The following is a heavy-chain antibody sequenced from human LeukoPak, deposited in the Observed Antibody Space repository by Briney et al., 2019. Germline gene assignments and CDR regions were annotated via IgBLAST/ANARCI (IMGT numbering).Heavy chain of an antibody. Sequence: SVKVSCKASGGTFSSYTISWVRQAPGEGLEWMGRIIPILGIANYAQKFQGRVTITADKSTSTAYMELSSLRSEDTAVYYCARDNSSAAGDYWGQGTLVTVSS. CDR3: ARDNSSAAGDY. V-gene: IGHV1-69*04. CDR1: GGTFSSYT. D-gene: IGHD6-6*01. J-gene: IGHJ4*02. CDR2: IIPILGIA.